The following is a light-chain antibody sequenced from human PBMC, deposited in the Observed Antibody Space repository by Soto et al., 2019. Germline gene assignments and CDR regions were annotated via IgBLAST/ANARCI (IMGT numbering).Light chain of an antibody. CDR1: QSFGGTS. CDR2: AAV. Sequence: EIVLTQSPGTLSLSPGERATLSCRANQSFGGTSLAWYQQKFGQAPRLLIFAAVRRATGIPDRFSGSGSGTDFTLTITRLEPEDFAVYYCQQYNNWPPYTFGQGTKLEIK. V-gene: IGKV3-20*01. CDR3: QQYNNWPPYT. J-gene: IGKJ2*01.